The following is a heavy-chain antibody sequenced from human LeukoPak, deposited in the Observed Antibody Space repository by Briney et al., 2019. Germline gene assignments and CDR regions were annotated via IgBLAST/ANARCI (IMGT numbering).Heavy chain of an antibody. V-gene: IGHV4-34*01. CDR3: ARDPTTEETVPSYFDD. CDR2: INHRGGT. CDR1: GGSFIGYH. Sequence: PSETLSLTCAVSGGSFIGYHWNWIRQSPGKGLEWIAEINHRGGTNYNPALKSRVTISIDTSKNQFSLNLTSVTAADTAVYYCARDPTTEETVPSYFDDWGQGTLVTVSS. D-gene: IGHD4-23*01. J-gene: IGHJ4*02.